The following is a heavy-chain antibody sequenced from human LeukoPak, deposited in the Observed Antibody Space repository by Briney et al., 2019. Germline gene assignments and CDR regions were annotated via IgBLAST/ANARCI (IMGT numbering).Heavy chain of an antibody. CDR2: ISYDGINK. CDR3: ARDRVPYENSHYYWAFDY. CDR1: GFSFSGYA. D-gene: IGHD3-22*01. V-gene: IGHV3-30-3*01. Sequence: GGSLRLSCTASGFSFSGYALHWVRQAPGKGLEWVTLISYDGINKNYADSVKGRFTISRDNSKNTLYLQMNSLRDEDTAVYYCARDRVPYENSHYYWAFDYWGQGTLVTVSS. J-gene: IGHJ4*02.